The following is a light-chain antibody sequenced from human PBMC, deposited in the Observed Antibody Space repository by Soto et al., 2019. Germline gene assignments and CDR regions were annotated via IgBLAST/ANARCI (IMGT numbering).Light chain of an antibody. CDR2: GAF. J-gene: IGKJ5*01. Sequence: EIVMTQSPATLSVSPGERATLSCRASQSVNSKVAWYQQKPGQPPRLLIYGAFNRAAGIPARFSGSGSGTDFTLTISSLEPEDSAVYYCQQRNIWPPVTFGQGTRLEIK. V-gene: IGKV3D-15*01. CDR1: QSVNSK. CDR3: QQRNIWPPVT.